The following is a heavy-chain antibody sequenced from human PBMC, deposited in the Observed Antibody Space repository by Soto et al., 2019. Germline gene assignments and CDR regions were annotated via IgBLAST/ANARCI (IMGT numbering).Heavy chain of an antibody. J-gene: IGHJ4*02. D-gene: IGHD5-12*01. CDR2: IVPIVDTS. CDR3: VRVVAIPGYPDN. Sequence: QVQLVQSGAEVRQPESSVKVSCKTSGGTFSSYAISWVRQAPGQGLEWMGGIVPIVDTSTYAQKFQGRVTITADESTSTAYMVLSSLRSDDTAIYYCVRVVAIPGYPDNWGQGTLVTVSS. V-gene: IGHV1-69*12. CDR1: GGTFSSYA.